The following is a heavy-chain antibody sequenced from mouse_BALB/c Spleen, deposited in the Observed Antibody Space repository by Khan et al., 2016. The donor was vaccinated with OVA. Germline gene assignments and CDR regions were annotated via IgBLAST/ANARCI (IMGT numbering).Heavy chain of an antibody. Sequence: QIQLVQSGPELKKPGETVKISCKASGYTFTNYGMNWVKQSQGKALKWMGWINTYTGEPTYADDFKGRFSFSLETSASTAYLQISNLQNEDTATYCCARPPYFSYTLDHWGQGTSVTVSS. CDR1: GYTFTNYG. J-gene: IGHJ4*01. D-gene: IGHD2-10*01. V-gene: IGHV9-3-1*01. CDR2: INTYTGEP. CDR3: ARPPYFSYTLDH.